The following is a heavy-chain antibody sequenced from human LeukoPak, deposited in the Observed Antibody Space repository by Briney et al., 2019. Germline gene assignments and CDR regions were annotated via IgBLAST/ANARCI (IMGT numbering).Heavy chain of an antibody. Sequence: GGSLRLSCAASGFTFSSYAMSWVRQAPGKGLEWVSAISGSGGSTYYADSVKGRFTISRDNSKNTLYLQMNSLRAEDTAVYYCAKDSLMYSSGRYFDYWGQGTLVTVSS. D-gene: IGHD6-19*01. CDR3: AKDSLMYSSGRYFDY. CDR2: ISGSGGST. V-gene: IGHV3-23*01. CDR1: GFTFSSYA. J-gene: IGHJ4*02.